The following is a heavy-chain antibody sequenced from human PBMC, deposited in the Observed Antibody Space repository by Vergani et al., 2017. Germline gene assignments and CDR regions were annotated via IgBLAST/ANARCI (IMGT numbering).Heavy chain of an antibody. Sequence: QVQVVQSGAEVKKSGSSVKVSCKASGGTFSSYAISWVRQAPGQGLEWMGGIIPIFGTANYAQKFQGRVTITADESTSTAYMELSSLRSEDTAVYYCASSNRYYYGSGSYATVPTYFDYWGQGPLVTVSS. D-gene: IGHD3-10*01. CDR2: IIPIFGTA. V-gene: IGHV1-69*01. CDR3: ASSNRYYYGSGSYATVPTYFDY. J-gene: IGHJ4*02. CDR1: GGTFSSYA.